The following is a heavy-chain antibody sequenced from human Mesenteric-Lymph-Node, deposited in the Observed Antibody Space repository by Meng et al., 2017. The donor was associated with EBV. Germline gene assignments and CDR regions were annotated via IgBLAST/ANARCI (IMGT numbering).Heavy chain of an antibody. CDR2: IIPILGTT. D-gene: IGHD2-2*01. V-gene: IGHV1-69*01. CDR3: AREGTRGLDQ. Sequence: QGQLDQAGAEGKKPGSSVKVSCKTSGDTFRNYGISWVRQAPGQGLEWMGGIIPILGTTNYAQKFRDRVTVTADESTTTAYMELTSLRFEDTAVYYCAREGTRGLDQWGQGTLVTVSS. CDR1: GDTFRNYG. J-gene: IGHJ4*02.